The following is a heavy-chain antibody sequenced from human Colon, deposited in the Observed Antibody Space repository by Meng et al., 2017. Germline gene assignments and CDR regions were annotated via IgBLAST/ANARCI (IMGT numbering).Heavy chain of an antibody. D-gene: IGHD4-17*01. V-gene: IGHV4-30-4*01. Sequence: QVQLQEPGPGLVQPSPTLSLTCTVSGGSISSGDYYWSWIRQPPGKGLEWIGYIYYSGSTYSNASLKSRVTISIDRSKNQFSLKLSSVTAADTAVYYCARDRKHYGERGWFDPWGQGTLVTVSS. CDR2: IYYSGST. J-gene: IGHJ5*02. CDR3: ARDRKHYGERGWFDP. CDR1: GGSISSGDYY.